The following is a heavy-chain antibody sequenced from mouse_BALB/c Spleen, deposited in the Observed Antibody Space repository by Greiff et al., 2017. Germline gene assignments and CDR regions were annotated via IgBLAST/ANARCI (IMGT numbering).Heavy chain of an antibody. V-gene: IGHV14-4*02. CDR2: IDPENGDT. CDR1: GFNIKDYY. D-gene: IGHD2-2*01. CDR3: TARWLRRCFAY. Sequence: VQLQQSGAELVRSGASVKLSCTASGFNIKDYYMHWVKQRPEQGLEWIGWIDPENGDTEYAPKFQGKATMTADTSSNTAYLQLSSLTSEDTAVYYCTARWLRRCFAYWGQGTLVTVSA. J-gene: IGHJ3*01.